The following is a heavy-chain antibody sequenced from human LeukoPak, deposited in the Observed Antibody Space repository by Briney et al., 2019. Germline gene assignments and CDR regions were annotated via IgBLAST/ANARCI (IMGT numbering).Heavy chain of an antibody. J-gene: IGHJ6*03. Sequence: ASVKVSCKASGYTFTSYDINWVRQATGHGLEWVGWMNPNSGNTGYAKQFQGRVTMTRNTSRSTAYMELSSLRSEDTAVYYWARSYYDFWSGYHGDYYYMDVWGKGTTVTVSS. D-gene: IGHD3-3*01. CDR2: MNPNSGNT. V-gene: IGHV1-8*01. CDR3: ARSYYDFWSGYHGDYYYMDV. CDR1: GYTFTSYD.